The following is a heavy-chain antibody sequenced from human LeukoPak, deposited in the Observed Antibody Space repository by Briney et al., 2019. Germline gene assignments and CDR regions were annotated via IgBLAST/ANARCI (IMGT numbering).Heavy chain of an antibody. Sequence: GGSLRLSCAASGFIFSSYWMSWVRQAPGKGLEWVANMNQDGNEKRYVDSVKGRFTISRDNAKNSLYLQMNSLRAEDTALYYCAKDLLSYYDSSVNFDYWGQGTLVTVSS. V-gene: IGHV3-7*03. CDR2: MNQDGNEK. J-gene: IGHJ4*02. CDR3: AKDLLSYYDSSVNFDY. CDR1: GFIFSSYW. D-gene: IGHD3-22*01.